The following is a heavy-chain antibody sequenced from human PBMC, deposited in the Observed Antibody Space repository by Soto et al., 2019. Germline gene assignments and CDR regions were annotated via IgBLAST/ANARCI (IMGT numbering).Heavy chain of an antibody. CDR1: GFTFNNYD. CDR3: ARVLSYYDSSGVDNWFDP. Sequence: SGGSLRLSCAASGFTFNNYDMNWVRQAPGKGLEWVSYISSSGSAIYYADSVKGRFTISRDNAKNSLYLQMNSLRVEDTAVYYCARVLSYYDSSGVDNWFDPWGQGALVTVSS. CDR2: ISSSGSAI. J-gene: IGHJ5*02. V-gene: IGHV3-48*03. D-gene: IGHD3-22*01.